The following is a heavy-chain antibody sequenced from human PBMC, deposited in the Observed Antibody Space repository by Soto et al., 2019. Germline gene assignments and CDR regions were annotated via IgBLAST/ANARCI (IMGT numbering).Heavy chain of an antibody. CDR2: IYPGDSDT. V-gene: IGHV5-51*01. CDR1: GYSFTSYW. J-gene: IGHJ4*02. Sequence: PGESLKISCKGSGYSFTSYWIGWVRQMPGKGLEWMGIIYPGDSDTRYSPSFQGQVTISADKSISTAYLQWSSLKASDTAMYYCARRAEAQYSSSWCFDYWGQGTLVTVSS. CDR3: ARRAEAQYSSSWCFDY. D-gene: IGHD6-13*01.